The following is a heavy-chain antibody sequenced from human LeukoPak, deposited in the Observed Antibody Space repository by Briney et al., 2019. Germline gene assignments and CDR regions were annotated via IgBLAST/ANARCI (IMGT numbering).Heavy chain of an antibody. CDR3: ARAQQVVGGGDH. CDR2: INPNSGGT. V-gene: IGHV1-2*06. J-gene: IGHJ4*02. Sequence: GASVKVSCKASGYTFTDYYIHWVRQAPGQGLEWMGQINPNSGGTNYAQKFQGRVTMTRDTSISTVYMELNRLRSDDSAVYYCARAQQVVGGGDHWGQGTLVTVSS. CDR1: GYTFTDYY. D-gene: IGHD2-15*01.